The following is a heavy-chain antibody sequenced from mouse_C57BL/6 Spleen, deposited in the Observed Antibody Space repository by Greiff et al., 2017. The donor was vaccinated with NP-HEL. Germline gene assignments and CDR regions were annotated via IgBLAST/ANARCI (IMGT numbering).Heavy chain of an antibody. D-gene: IGHD2-5*01. J-gene: IGHJ4*01. CDR3: ARLYSNYVGAMDY. Sequence: VQLQQPGAELVMPGASVKLSCKASGYTFTSYWMHWVKQRPGQGLEWIGEIDPSDSYTNYNQKFKGKSTLTVDKSSSTAYMQLSSLTSEDSAVYYCARLYSNYVGAMDYWGQGTSVTVSS. CDR1: GYTFTSYW. V-gene: IGHV1-69*01. CDR2: IDPSDSYT.